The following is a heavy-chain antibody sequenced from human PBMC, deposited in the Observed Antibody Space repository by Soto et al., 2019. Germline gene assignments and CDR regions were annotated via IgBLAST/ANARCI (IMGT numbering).Heavy chain of an antibody. D-gene: IGHD1-7*01. V-gene: IGHV4-39*01. CDR3: ARPSITGTMGKGGYFDY. CDR2: IYYSGRT. CDR1: GGSISSSSYY. J-gene: IGHJ4*02. Sequence: SETLSLTCTVSGGSISSSSYYWGWTRQPQGKGLEWIGSIYYSGRTYYNPSLKSRVTISVDTSKNQFSLTLSSVTAADTAVYYCARPSITGTMGKGGYFDYWGQGTLVTVSS.